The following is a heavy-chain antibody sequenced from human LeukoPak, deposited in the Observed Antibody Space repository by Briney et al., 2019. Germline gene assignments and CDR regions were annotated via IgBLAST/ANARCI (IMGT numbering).Heavy chain of an antibody. CDR2: IIPIFGTA. CDR1: GGTFSSYA. J-gene: IGHJ4*02. D-gene: IGHD1-26*01. V-gene: IGHV1-69*05. CDR3: ARGRSSGSYYIGVYFDY. Sequence: ASVKVSCKASGGTFSSYAISWVRQAPGQGLEWMGGIIPIFGTANYAQKFQGRVTITTDESTSTAYMELSSLRSEDTAVYYCARGRSSGSYYIGVYFDYWGQGTLVTVSS.